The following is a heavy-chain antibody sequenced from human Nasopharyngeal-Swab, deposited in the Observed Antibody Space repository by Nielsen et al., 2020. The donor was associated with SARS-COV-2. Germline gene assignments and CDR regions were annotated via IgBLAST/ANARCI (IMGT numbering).Heavy chain of an antibody. D-gene: IGHD3-10*01. V-gene: IGHV3-30*18. J-gene: IGHJ3*02. CDR1: GFSFNNYG. CDR3: AKANSLFWFGQFKNDGFDI. CDR2: ISYEGSKK. Sequence: GESLKISFTASGFSFNNYGMHWVRQAPDKGLEWVAVISYEGSKKKYAEFVEGRFTISRDYSKNTLFLQMNSLRPEDTAMYYCAKANSLFWFGQFKNDGFDIWGRGTLVAVSS.